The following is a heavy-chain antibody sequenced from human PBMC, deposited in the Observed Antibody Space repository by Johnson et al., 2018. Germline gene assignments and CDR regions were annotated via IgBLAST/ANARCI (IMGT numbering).Heavy chain of an antibody. Sequence: QVQLQQWGAGLLKPSETLSLTCAVSDGSFSDYYWFWIRQPPGKGLEWIGEINHYGRTNYNPSLKSRLTISLDTSKNQFSLRLNSVTVADTAVYYCARDKSGGELGYAHYYGMDVWGQGTTVTVS. CDR2: INHYGRT. V-gene: IGHV4-34*01. J-gene: IGHJ6*02. CDR3: ARDKSGGELGYAHYYGMDV. CDR1: DGSFSDYY. D-gene: IGHD3-16*01.